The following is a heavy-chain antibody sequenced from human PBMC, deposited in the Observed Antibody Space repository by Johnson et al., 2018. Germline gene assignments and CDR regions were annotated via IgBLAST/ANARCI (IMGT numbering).Heavy chain of an antibody. J-gene: IGHJ3*02. D-gene: IGHD6-25*01. Sequence: VQLVESGGGVVQPGRSLRLSCAASGFTVSSNYMSWVRQAPGKGLEWVSVIYSGGSTYYADSVKGRFTISRDNSKNTLYLQMNSLRAEEPAVYYCARDRRPDDAFDIWGQGTMVTVSS. CDR1: GFTVSSNY. V-gene: IGHV3-66*02. CDR3: ARDRRPDDAFDI. CDR2: IYSGGST.